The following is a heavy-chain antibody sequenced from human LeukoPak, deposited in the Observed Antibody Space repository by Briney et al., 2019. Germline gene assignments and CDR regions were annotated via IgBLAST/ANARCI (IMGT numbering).Heavy chain of an antibody. CDR1: GGSISRSY. V-gene: IGHV4-59*08. J-gene: IGHJ5*02. CDR2: ISYTGVS. Sequence: SQTLSLTCTVSGGSISRSYWIWIRQTPGKGLEWIGYISYTGVSSYNPSLKSRVTISVDTSKNQFSLNVTSVTAADTAVYYCARLPEGGYATSLGWFGPWGQGTRVTVSS. D-gene: IGHD5-24*01. CDR3: ARLPEGGYATSLGWFGP.